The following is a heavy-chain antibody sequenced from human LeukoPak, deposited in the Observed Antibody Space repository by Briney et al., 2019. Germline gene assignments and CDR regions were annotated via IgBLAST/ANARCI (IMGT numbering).Heavy chain of an antibody. Sequence: ASVKVSCKASGYTFSIYDINWVRQATGQGLEWMGWMNPNSANTGYAQKFQGRVTMTRNTSISTAYMDLSSLRSEDTAVYYCARRYCSSTSCHYFDYWGQGTLVTVSS. D-gene: IGHD2-2*01. V-gene: IGHV1-8*01. CDR1: GYTFSIYD. CDR2: MNPNSANT. J-gene: IGHJ4*02. CDR3: ARRYCSSTSCHYFDY.